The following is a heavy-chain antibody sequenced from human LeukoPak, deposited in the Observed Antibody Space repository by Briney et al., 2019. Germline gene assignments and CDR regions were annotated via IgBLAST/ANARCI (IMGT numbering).Heavy chain of an antibody. Sequence: SETLSLTCTVSGGSISSGGYYWSWIRQPAGKGLEWIGRIYTSGSTNYTPSLKSRVTISVDTSKNQFSLKLSSVTAADTAVYYCARGAAIQLWPYYFDYWGQGTLVTVSS. V-gene: IGHV4-61*02. J-gene: IGHJ4*02. CDR3: ARGAAIQLWPYYFDY. CDR2: IYTSGST. CDR1: GGSISSGGYY. D-gene: IGHD5-18*01.